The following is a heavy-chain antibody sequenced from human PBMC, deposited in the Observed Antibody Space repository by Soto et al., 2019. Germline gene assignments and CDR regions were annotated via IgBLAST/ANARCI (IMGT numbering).Heavy chain of an antibody. D-gene: IGHD6-6*01. CDR1: GGSFSGYY. V-gene: IGHV4-34*12. CDR3: ARRTLPGDRRSSYFDY. Sequence: QVQLQQWGAGLLKPSETLSLTCAVFGGSFSGYYWSWIRQPPGKGLEWIGEIIHSGTTNYNPSLKSRVTMSVDTPKYHFSLKLNSVTAAATAVYFCARRTLPGDRRSSYFDYWGQGTLVTVST. CDR2: IIHSGTT. J-gene: IGHJ4*02.